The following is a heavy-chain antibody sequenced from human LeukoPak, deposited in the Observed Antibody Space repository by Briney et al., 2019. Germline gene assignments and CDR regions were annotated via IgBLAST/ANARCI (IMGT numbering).Heavy chain of an antibody. V-gene: IGHV3-23*01. D-gene: IGHD3-3*01. CDR2: ISGSGGST. J-gene: IGHJ4*02. Sequence: GGSLRLSCAASGFTFSSYAMSWVRQAPGKGLEWVSAISGSGGSTHYADSVKGRFTISRDNSKNTLYLQVNSLRAEDTAVYYCAKDGRFLEWLSHLSLAPAYFDYWGQGTLVTVSS. CDR3: AKDGRFLEWLSHLSLAPAYFDY. CDR1: GFTFSSYA.